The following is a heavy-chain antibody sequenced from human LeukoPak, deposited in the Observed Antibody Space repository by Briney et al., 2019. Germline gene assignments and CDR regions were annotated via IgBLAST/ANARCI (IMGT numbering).Heavy chain of an antibody. CDR2: ISYDGSNK. J-gene: IGHJ6*02. V-gene: IGHV3-30*18. CDR3: ANLQVGIQLWLFSPHYYYGMDV. Sequence: GGSLRLSCAASGFTFSSYGMHWVRQAPGKGLEWVAVISYDGSNKYYADSVKGRFTISRDNSKNTLYLQMNSLRAEDTAVYYCANLQVGIQLWLFSPHYYYGMDVWGQGTTVTVSS. CDR1: GFTFSSYG. D-gene: IGHD5-18*01.